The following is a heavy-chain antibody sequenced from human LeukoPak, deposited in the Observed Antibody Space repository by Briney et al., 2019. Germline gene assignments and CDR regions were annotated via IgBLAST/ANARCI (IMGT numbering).Heavy chain of an antibody. D-gene: IGHD3-9*01. CDR3: ARERRPYDILTGSNYYYGMDV. J-gene: IGHJ6*04. CDR2: IYSGGST. Sequence: GGSLRLSCAASGFTVSSNYMSWVRQAPGKGLEWVSVIYSGGSTYYADSVKGRFTISRDNSKDTLYLQMNSLRAEDTAVYYCARERRPYDILTGSNYYYGMDVWGKGTTVTVSS. CDR1: GFTVSSNY. V-gene: IGHV3-53*01.